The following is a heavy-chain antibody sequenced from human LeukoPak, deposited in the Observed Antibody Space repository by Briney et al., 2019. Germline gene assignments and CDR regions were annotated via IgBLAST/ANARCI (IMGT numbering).Heavy chain of an antibody. V-gene: IGHV1-2*02. CDR1: GYTFTGYY. Sequence: ASVKVSCKASGYTFTGYYMHWVRQAPGQGLEWMGWINPNSCGTNYAQKFQGRVTMTRDTSISTAYMELSRLRSDDTAVYYCARESSSVDAFDIWGQGTMVTVSS. J-gene: IGHJ3*02. CDR2: INPNSCGT. CDR3: ARESSSVDAFDI. D-gene: IGHD6-6*01.